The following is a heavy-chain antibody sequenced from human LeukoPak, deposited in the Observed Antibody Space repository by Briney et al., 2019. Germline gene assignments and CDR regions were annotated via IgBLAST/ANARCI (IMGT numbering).Heavy chain of an antibody. CDR3: AKDLSDGDYYDSSGSDY. V-gene: IGHV3-23*01. J-gene: IGHJ4*02. CDR1: GFTFSSYA. D-gene: IGHD3-22*01. Sequence: PGGSLRLSCAASGFTFSSYAMSWVRQAPGKGLEWVSAISGSGGSTYYADSVKGRFTISRDNSKNTLYLQMNSLRAEDTAVYYCAKDLSDGDYYDSSGSDYWGQGTLVTVSS. CDR2: ISGSGGST.